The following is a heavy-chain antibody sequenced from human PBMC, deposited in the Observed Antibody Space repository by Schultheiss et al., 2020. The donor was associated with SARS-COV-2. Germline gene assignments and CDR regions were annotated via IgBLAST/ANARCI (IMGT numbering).Heavy chain of an antibody. V-gene: IGHV4-61*10. D-gene: IGHD1-7*01. Sequence: SETLSLTCTVSGGSISSGSYYWSWIRQPAGKGLEWIGSIYYSGSTNYNPSLKSRVTISVDTSKNQFSLKLTSVTAADTAVYYCARDVRRRRNRITGTTGEVYYYGMDVWGQGTTVTVSS. CDR2: IYYSGST. CDR1: GGSISSGSYY. CDR3: ARDVRRRRNRITGTTGEVYYYGMDV. J-gene: IGHJ6*02.